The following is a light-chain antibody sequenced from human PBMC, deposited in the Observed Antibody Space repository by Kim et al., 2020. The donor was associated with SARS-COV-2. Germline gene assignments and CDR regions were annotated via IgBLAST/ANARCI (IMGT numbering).Light chain of an antibody. J-gene: IGLJ1*01. Sequence: SYELTQPPSVSVSPGQTVSITCSGDKLGDKYACWYQQKPGQSPVLVIYQDSKRPSGIPERFSGSNSGNTATLTISGTQAMDEADYYCQAWDSSTGVFGTG. CDR1: KLGDKY. V-gene: IGLV3-1*01. CDR3: QAWDSSTGV. CDR2: QDS.